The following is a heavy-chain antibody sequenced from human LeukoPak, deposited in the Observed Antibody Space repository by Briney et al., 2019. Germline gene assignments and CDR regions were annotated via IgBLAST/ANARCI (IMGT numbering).Heavy chain of an antibody. D-gene: IGHD3-22*01. CDR2: ISGSGGST. J-gene: IGHJ3*02. V-gene: IGHV3-23*01. CDR1: GFTVSSNY. Sequence: GGSLRLSCAASGFTVSSNYMTWVRQAPGKGLEWVSVISGSGGSTYYADSVKGQFTISRDNSKNILYLQMNSLRAEDTALYYCAKETYHDSGGYFGHYAFDIWGQGTMVTVSS. CDR3: AKETYHDSGGYFGHYAFDI.